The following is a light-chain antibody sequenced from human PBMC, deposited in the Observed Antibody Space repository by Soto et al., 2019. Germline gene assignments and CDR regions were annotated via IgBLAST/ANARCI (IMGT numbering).Light chain of an antibody. V-gene: IGLV2-8*01. Sequence: QSALTQPPSASGSPGQSVTISCTGTSSDVGAYNYVSWYQQHAGKAPKLVIYEVTKRPSGVPDRFSGAKSANTASLTVSGLQAEDEADYYCCSCASSNTWVFGGGTKLTVL. CDR3: CSCASSNTWV. CDR2: EVT. J-gene: IGLJ3*02. CDR1: SSDVGAYNY.